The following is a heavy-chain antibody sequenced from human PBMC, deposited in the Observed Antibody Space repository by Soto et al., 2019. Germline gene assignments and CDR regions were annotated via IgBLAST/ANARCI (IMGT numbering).Heavy chain of an antibody. CDR1: GDSVSSNSAA. CDR3: ARESGHPNWFGSPGGGYFDY. V-gene: IGHV6-1*01. J-gene: IGHJ4*02. D-gene: IGHD3-10*01. CDR2: TYYRSKWYN. Sequence: SQTLSLTCAISGDSVSSNSAAWSWIRQSPSRGLEWLGRTYYRSKWYNDYAVSVKSRITINPDTSKNQFSLQLNSVTPEDTAVYYCARESGHPNWFGSPGGGYFDYWGQGTLVTVSS.